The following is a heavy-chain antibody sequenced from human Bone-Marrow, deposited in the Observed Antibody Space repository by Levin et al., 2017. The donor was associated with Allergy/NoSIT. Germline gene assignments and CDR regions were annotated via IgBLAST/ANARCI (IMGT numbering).Heavy chain of an antibody. CDR3: AREKADDYGDHEGWDY. Sequence: HSQTLSLTCTVSGGSISSSSYYWGWIRQPPGKGLEWIGSIYYSGSTYYNPSLKSRVTISVDTSKNQFSLKLSSVTAADTAVYYCAREKADDYGDHEGWDYWGQGTLVTVSS. V-gene: IGHV4-39*07. J-gene: IGHJ4*02. D-gene: IGHD4-17*01. CDR2: IYYSGST. CDR1: GGSISSSSYY.